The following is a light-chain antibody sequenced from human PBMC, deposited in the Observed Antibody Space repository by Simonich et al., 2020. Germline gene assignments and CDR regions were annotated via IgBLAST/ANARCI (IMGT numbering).Light chain of an antibody. CDR2: DVS. V-gene: IGLV2-14*01. Sequence: QSALTQPASVSGSPGQSITISCTGTSSDVGGYNYVSWYQQHPGKAPKLMIYDVSKRPLGVSNRFSGSKSGNTASLTISGLQAEDEADYYCSSYTSSSFWVFGGGTKLTVL. J-gene: IGLJ3*02. CDR1: SSDVGGYNY. CDR3: SSYTSSSFWV.